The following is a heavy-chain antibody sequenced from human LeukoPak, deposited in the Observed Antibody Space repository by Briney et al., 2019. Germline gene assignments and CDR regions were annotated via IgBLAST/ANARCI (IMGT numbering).Heavy chain of an antibody. V-gene: IGHV1-46*01. J-gene: IGHJ4*02. Sequence: ASVKVSCKAFGYSLTNYYVHWVRQAPGQGLEWMGEINSSGGSTSYAQKFQGRITVTRDTYTNTVHMDLSSLRSEDTATYYCARGAPTTRIGAGRFDYWGQGSLLTVAS. CDR3: ARGAPTTRIGAGRFDY. CDR1: GYSLTNYY. CDR2: INSSGGST. D-gene: IGHD5-12*01.